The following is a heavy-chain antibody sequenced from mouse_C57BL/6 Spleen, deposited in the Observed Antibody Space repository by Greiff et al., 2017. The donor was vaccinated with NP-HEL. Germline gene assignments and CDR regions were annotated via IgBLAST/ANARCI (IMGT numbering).Heavy chain of an antibody. Sequence: QVQLQQSGTELVKPGASVKLSCKASGYTFTSYWMHWVKQRPGQGLEWIGNINPSNGGTNYNEKFKSKATLTVDKSSSTAYMQLSSLTSEDSAVYYCARGGFEVGNPWFAYWGQGTLVTVSA. CDR2: INPSNGGT. CDR3: ARGGFEVGNPWFAY. J-gene: IGHJ3*01. D-gene: IGHD2-1*01. V-gene: IGHV1-53*01. CDR1: GYTFTSYW.